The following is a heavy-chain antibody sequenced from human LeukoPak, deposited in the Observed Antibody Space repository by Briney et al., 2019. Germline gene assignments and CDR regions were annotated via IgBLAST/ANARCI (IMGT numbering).Heavy chain of an antibody. CDR3: ATGGRSSCWYG. V-gene: IGHV4-59*01. Sequence: PSETLCLTCTLSRASISGDYWGSVPQPPRKGLEWIEYNYYSGSTNYNSSLKRRVTISVDTSKSQFSLKLSSVTAADTAVYYWATGGRSSCWYGWGQGTLVTVSS. CDR1: RASISGDY. D-gene: IGHD6-19*01. CDR2: NYYSGST. J-gene: IGHJ4*02.